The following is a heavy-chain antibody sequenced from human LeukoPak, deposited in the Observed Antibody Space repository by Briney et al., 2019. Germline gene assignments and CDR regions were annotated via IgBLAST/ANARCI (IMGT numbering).Heavy chain of an antibody. D-gene: IGHD3-22*01. CDR1: GGSFSGYY. CDR3: AIVPWRYYDSSGYYLDY. V-gene: IGHV4-34*01. J-gene: IGHJ4*02. Sequence: SETLSLTCAVYGGSFSGYYWSWIRQPPGKGLEWIGEINHSGSTNYNPSLKSRVTISVDTSKNHFSLKLSSETAADTAVYYCAIVPWRYYDSSGYYLDYWGQGTLVTVSS. CDR2: INHSGST.